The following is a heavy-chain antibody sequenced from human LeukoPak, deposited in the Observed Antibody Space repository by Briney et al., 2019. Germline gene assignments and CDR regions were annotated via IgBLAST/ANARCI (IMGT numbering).Heavy chain of an antibody. D-gene: IGHD5-18*01. V-gene: IGHV1-2*02. CDR2: INPNSGGT. CDR3: ARESPVGIQLWYDY. Sequence: ASVKVSCKASGHTFTGYYMHWVRQAPGQGLEWMGWINPNSGGTNYAQKFQGRVTMTRDTSISTAYMELSRLRSDDTAVYYCARESPVGIQLWYDYWGQGTLVTVSS. CDR1: GHTFTGYY. J-gene: IGHJ4*02.